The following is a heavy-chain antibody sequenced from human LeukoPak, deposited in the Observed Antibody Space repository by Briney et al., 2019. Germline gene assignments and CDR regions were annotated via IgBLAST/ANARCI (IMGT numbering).Heavy chain of an antibody. V-gene: IGHV5-51*01. CDR1: GYSFTNYW. D-gene: IGHD3-3*01. CDR2: VYPGDFDT. J-gene: IGHJ6*02. CDR3: ARVNTIFGVVTDV. Sequence: GESLQISCKGSGYSFTNYWIGWVRQMPEIGLEWMGMVYPGDFDTRYSPSFQGHVTISADTSITTAYLQWNNLKASDTAIYYCARVNTIFGVVTDVWGQGTTVIVSS.